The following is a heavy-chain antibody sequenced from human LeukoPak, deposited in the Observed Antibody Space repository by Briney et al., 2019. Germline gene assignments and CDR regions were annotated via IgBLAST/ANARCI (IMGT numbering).Heavy chain of an antibody. V-gene: IGHV1-2*02. D-gene: IGHD3-3*01. CDR1: GHTFTGYY. J-gene: IGHJ4*02. CDR3: ARGRFLEWLLSICYFDY. Sequence: ASVKVSCKASGHTFTGYYMHWVRQAPGQGLAWMGWINPNSGGTNYAQKFQGRVTMTRDTSISTAYMELSRLRSDDTAVYYCARGRFLEWLLSICYFDYWGQGTLVTVSS. CDR2: INPNSGGT.